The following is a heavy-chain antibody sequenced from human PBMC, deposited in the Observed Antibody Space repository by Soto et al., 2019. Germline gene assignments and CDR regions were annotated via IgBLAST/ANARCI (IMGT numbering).Heavy chain of an antibody. J-gene: IGHJ4*02. Sequence: QVQLVESGGGVVQPGRSLRLSCAASGFTFSSYAMHWVRQAPGKGLEWVAVMSYDGSNKYYADSVKGRFTISRDNSKNTLYLQMNSLRAEDTAVYYCARDKSPYSSGWHKRHFVYWGQGTLVTVSS. D-gene: IGHD6-19*01. CDR1: GFTFSSYA. V-gene: IGHV3-30-3*01. CDR3: ARDKSPYSSGWHKRHFVY. CDR2: MSYDGSNK.